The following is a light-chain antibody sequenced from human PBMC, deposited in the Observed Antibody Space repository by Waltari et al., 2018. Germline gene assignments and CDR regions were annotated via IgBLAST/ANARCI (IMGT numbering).Light chain of an antibody. Sequence: EIVMTQSPATLSVSPGGRATLSCRASESVLNFLAWYQQKPGQAPRLLVYGASNRATGIPVRFTGGGSGTEFTLTISSVQSEDFAVYYCQQYNLWPKTFGQGTKVEIE. CDR2: GAS. J-gene: IGKJ1*01. CDR3: QQYNLWPKT. V-gene: IGKV3-15*01. CDR1: ESVLNF.